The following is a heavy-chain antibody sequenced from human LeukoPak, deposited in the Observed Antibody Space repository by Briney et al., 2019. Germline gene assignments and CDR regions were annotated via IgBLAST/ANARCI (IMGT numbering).Heavy chain of an antibody. CDR3: TTELGLSFGVRYFDH. CDR1: GFTFSNAW. J-gene: IGHJ4*02. CDR2: IKSKIDGETS. V-gene: IGHV3-15*01. D-gene: IGHD3-10*01. Sequence: GGSLRLSCAASGFTFSNAWMSWVRQAPGKGLEWVADIKSKIDGETSGYAAPVKCRFTSSRDDSKNNLYLQMNSLKTEDTDLYYCTTELGLSFGVRYFDHWGQGTAATVSS.